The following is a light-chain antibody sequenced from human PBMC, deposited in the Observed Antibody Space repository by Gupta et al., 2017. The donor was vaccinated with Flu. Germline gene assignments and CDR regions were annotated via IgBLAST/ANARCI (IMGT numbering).Light chain of an antibody. J-gene: IGKJ4*01. Sequence: EIVLPQSPATLSLSPGERATLSCSASQSVSSYLAWYQPKPGQAPRLLLHDASNRATVIPARFSGSGSGTGFTLTMSILEPEAFAVYFCQWCSDSPALTFGGGTKVEIK. CDR2: DAS. V-gene: IGKV3-11*01. CDR1: QSVSSY. CDR3: QWCSDSPALT.